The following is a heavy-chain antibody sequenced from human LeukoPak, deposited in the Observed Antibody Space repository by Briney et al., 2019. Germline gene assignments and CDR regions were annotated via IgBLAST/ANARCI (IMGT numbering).Heavy chain of an antibody. CDR3: ARPNSSSWYGDYYGMDV. D-gene: IGHD6-13*01. Sequence: ASVKVSCKASGYTFTGYHIHWVRQAPGQGLEWMGWINPNSGDTKYAQRFQGRVTMTRDTSISTAYMELSRLRSDDAAVYYCARPNSSSWYGDYYGMDVWGQGTTVTVSS. CDR2: INPNSGDT. V-gene: IGHV1-2*02. CDR1: GYTFTGYH. J-gene: IGHJ6*02.